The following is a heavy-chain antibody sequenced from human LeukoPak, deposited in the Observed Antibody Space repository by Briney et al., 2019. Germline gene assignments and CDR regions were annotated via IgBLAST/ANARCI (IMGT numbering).Heavy chain of an antibody. J-gene: IGHJ4*02. D-gene: IGHD3-10*01. Sequence: ASVKVSCKASGYTFTGYYMHWVRQAHGQGLEWMGWINPNSGGTNYAQKFQGRVTMTRDTSISTAYMELSRLRSDDTAVYYCARGPYGSGLIDYWGQGTLVTVSS. CDR1: GYTFTGYY. CDR2: INPNSGGT. CDR3: ARGPYGSGLIDY. V-gene: IGHV1-2*02.